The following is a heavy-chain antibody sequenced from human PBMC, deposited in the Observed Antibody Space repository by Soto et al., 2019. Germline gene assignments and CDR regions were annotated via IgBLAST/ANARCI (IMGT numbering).Heavy chain of an antibody. CDR3: ARDMYSYDSSGYTFDP. V-gene: IGHV1-3*01. CDR1: GYTFTSYA. J-gene: IGHJ5*02. Sequence: QVQLVQSGAEVKKPGASVKVSCKASGYTFTSYAMHWVRQAPGQRLEWMGWINAGNGNTKYSQKFQGRVTITRDTSASTAYMELSSLRSEDTAVYYCARDMYSYDSSGYTFDPWGQGTLVTVSS. D-gene: IGHD3-22*01. CDR2: INAGNGNT.